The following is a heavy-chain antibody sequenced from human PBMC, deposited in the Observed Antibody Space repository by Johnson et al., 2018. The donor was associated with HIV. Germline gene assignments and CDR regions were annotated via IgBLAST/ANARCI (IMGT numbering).Heavy chain of an antibody. V-gene: IGHV3-30-3*01. D-gene: IGHD3-10*01. Sequence: VQLVESGGGVVQPGRSLRLSCAASGFTFSSYAMHWVRQAPGKGLEWVAVISYDGSNKYYADSVKGRFTISRDNSKSTLYLQMNSLRAEDTAVYYCAKGYYGSGIAFDIWGQGTMVTVSS. J-gene: IGHJ3*02. CDR2: ISYDGSNK. CDR3: AKGYYGSGIAFDI. CDR1: GFTFSSYA.